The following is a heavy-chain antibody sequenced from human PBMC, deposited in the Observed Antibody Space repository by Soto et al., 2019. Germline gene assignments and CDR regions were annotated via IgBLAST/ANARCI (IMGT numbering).Heavy chain of an antibody. CDR3: AREGVTHAFDI. CDR1: GGSFSGYY. V-gene: IGHV4-34*01. D-gene: IGHD5-18*01. Sequence: SETLSLTCAVYGGSFSGYYWSWIRQPPGKGLEWIGEINHSGSTNYNPSLKSRVTISVDTSKNQFSLRLSSVTAADTAVYYCAREGVTHAFDIWGQGTMVTVS. J-gene: IGHJ3*02. CDR2: INHSGST.